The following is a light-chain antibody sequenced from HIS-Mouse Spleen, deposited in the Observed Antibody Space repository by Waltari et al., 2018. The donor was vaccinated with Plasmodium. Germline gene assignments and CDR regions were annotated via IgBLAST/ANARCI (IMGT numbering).Light chain of an antibody. CDR2: EDS. CDR1: ALPKKY. Sequence: SYELTQPPSVSVSPGQTARITCSGDALPKKYAYWYQQKSGQAPVLGIYEDSKRPSGSPERVSGSSSGTMATLNISGAQVEDEADYYCYSTDSSGNHRVFGGGTKLTVL. CDR3: YSTDSSGNHRV. J-gene: IGLJ3*02. V-gene: IGLV3-10*01.